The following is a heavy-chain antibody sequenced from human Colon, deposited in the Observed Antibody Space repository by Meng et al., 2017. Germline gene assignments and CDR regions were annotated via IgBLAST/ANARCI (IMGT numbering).Heavy chain of an antibody. Sequence: GGSLRLSCAASGFTFSSYWMHWVRQAPGKGLVWVSRINSDGSSTSYADSVKGRFTISRDNAKNTLYLQMNSLRAEDTAVYYCARADYPGYSSGWYVVTHYYYYGMDVWGQGNTV. CDR1: GFTFSSYW. V-gene: IGHV3-74*01. J-gene: IGHJ6*01. D-gene: IGHD6-19*01. CDR3: ARADYPGYSSGWYVVTHYYYYGMDV. CDR2: INSDGSST.